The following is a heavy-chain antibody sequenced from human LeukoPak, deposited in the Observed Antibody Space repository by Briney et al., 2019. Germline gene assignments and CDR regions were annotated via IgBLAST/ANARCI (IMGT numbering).Heavy chain of an antibody. CDR1: GGSISSGSYY. D-gene: IGHD1-7*01. V-gene: IGHV4-61*02. CDR3: ARNWNYWYYFDY. CDR2: IYTSGST. Sequence: SQTLSLTCTVSGGSISSGSYYWSWIRQPAGKGLEWIGRIYTSGSTKYNPSLKSRVTISVDTSKNQFSLNLSSVTAADTAVYYCARNWNYWYYFDYWGQGTLVTVSS. J-gene: IGHJ4*02.